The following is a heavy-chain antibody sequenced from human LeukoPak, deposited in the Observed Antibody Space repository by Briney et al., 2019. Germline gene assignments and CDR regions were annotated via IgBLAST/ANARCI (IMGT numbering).Heavy chain of an antibody. CDR3: ARGNYGSGSYTEYYFDY. J-gene: IGHJ4*02. D-gene: IGHD3-10*01. V-gene: IGHV1-18*04. CDR2: ISAYNGNT. Sequence: ASVKVSCKASGYTFTSYYMHWVRQAPGQGLEWMGWISAYNGNTNYAQKLQGRVTMTTDTSTSTAYMELRSLRSDDTAVYYCARGNYGSGSYTEYYFDYWGQGTLVTVSS. CDR1: GYTFTSYY.